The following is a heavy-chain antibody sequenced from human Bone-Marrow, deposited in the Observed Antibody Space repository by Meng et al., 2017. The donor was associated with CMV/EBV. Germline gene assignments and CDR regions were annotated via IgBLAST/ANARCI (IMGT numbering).Heavy chain of an antibody. CDR1: GFTFSSYS. CDR2: ISSSSSYI. D-gene: IGHD6-6*01. J-gene: IGHJ4*02. V-gene: IGHV3-21*04. CDR3: AKGPSSIAARPGPIYYFDY. Sequence: GESLKISCAASGFTFSSYSMNWVRRAPGKGLEWVSSISSSSSYIYYADSVKGRFTISRDNAKNSLYLQMNSLRAEDTAVYYCAKGPSSIAARPGPIYYFDYWGQGTLVTVSS.